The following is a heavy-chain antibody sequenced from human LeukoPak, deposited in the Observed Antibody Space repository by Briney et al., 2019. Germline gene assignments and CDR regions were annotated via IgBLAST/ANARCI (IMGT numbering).Heavy chain of an antibody. V-gene: IGHV3-21*04. D-gene: IGHD3-22*01. Sequence: PGGSLRLSCAASKLTFSSYSMDWVRQAPGKGLEWVSFISYSSSFIYYADSVKGRFTISRDNAKNSLYLQMNSLRAEDTAVYYCAKVPSYYYDSSGTEGDYWGQGTLVTVSS. CDR3: AKVPSYYYDSSGTEGDY. CDR1: KLTFSSYS. J-gene: IGHJ4*02. CDR2: ISYSSSFI.